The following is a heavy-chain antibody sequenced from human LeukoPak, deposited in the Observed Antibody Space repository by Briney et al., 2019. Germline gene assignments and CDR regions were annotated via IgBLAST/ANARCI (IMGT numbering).Heavy chain of an antibody. J-gene: IGHJ5*02. Sequence: SESLSLTCAVSGGFISSSNWWSWVRQPPGKGLEWIGEIYHSGSTNYNPSLKSRVTISGDKSKNQFSLKLMSVTAADTAVYYCARDSGTTGEVKFDPWGQGTLVTVSS. CDR1: GGFISSSNW. CDR3: ARDSGTTGEVKFDP. V-gene: IGHV4-4*02. D-gene: IGHD3-10*01. CDR2: IYHSGST.